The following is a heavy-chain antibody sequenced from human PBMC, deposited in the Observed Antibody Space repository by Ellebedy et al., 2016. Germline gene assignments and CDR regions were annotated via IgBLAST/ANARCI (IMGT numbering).Heavy chain of an antibody. CDR3: VKDRAGSYAFDI. CDR2: INDNGLRT. J-gene: IGHJ3*02. D-gene: IGHD3-10*01. Sequence: GGSLRLSCSAAGFNLNTIAMHWVRQAPGKGLEYVSSINDNGLRTHYADSVKGRFTISRDKTTLYLQMRSMRAEDTALYYCVKDRAGSYAFDIWGQGTMVTVSS. V-gene: IGHV3-64D*06. CDR1: GFNLNTIA.